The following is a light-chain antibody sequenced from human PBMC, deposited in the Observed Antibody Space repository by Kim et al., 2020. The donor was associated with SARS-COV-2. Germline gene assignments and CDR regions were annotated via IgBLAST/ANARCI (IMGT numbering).Light chain of an antibody. Sequence: GQRVTISWSGSSSNIGSNYVYWYQQLPGTAPKLLIYRNNQRPSGVPDRFSDSKSGTSASLAISGLRSEDEADYYCAAWDDSLSGRVFGGGTQLTVL. CDR1: SSNIGSNY. CDR2: RNN. V-gene: IGLV1-47*01. J-gene: IGLJ3*02. CDR3: AAWDDSLSGRV.